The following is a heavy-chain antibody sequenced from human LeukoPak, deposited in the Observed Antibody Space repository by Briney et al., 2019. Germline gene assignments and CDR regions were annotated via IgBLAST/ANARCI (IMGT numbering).Heavy chain of an antibody. V-gene: IGHV1-2*02. CDR3: ARKYDFWSQPDDAFDI. CDR1: GYTFTGYY. Sequence: ASVKVSCKASGYTFTGYYMHWVRQAPGQGLEWMGWINPNSGGTNYAQKFQGRVTMTRDTSIRTAYMELSRLSSDDTAVYYCARKYDFWSQPDDAFDIWGQGTMVTVSS. D-gene: IGHD3-3*01. J-gene: IGHJ3*02. CDR2: INPNSGGT.